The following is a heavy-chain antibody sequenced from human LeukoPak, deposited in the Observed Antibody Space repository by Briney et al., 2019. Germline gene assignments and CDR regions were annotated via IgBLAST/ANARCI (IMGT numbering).Heavy chain of an antibody. Sequence: SETLSLTCTVSGGSISSGDYYWSWIRQLPGKGLEWIGYIYYSGSTYYNPSLKSRVTISVDTSKNQFSLKLSSVTAADTAVYYCARCRFLEWHTPPDYWGQGTLVTVSS. D-gene: IGHD3-3*01. J-gene: IGHJ4*02. V-gene: IGHV4-30-4*08. CDR3: ARCRFLEWHTPPDY. CDR2: IYYSGST. CDR1: GGSISSGDYY.